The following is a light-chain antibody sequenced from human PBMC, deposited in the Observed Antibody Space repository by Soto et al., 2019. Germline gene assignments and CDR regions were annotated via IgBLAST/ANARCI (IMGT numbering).Light chain of an antibody. CDR3: QQRSNWTLA. J-gene: IGKJ1*01. CDR2: DAS. V-gene: IGKV3-11*01. CDR1: QSVSSY. Sequence: EIVLTQSPATLSLSPGERATLSCRASQSVSSYLAWYQQKPGQAPRLLIYDASNRATGIPARFSGSGSGTDFTLTISILEPEDFAVYYCQQRSNWTLAFGQGTKVEIK.